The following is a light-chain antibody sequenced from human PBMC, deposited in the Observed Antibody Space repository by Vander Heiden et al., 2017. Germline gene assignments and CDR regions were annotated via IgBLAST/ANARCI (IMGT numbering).Light chain of an antibody. Sequence: QSVLTQPPSVSGAPGPRVTISCTGSSSNIGAGYDVHWYQQLPGTAPKLLIYGNSNRPSGVPDRFSGSKSGTSASLAITGLQAEEEADYYCQSYDSSLSGSVFGGGTKLTVL. J-gene: IGLJ3*02. V-gene: IGLV1-40*01. CDR2: GNS. CDR1: SSNIGAGYD. CDR3: QSYDSSLSGSV.